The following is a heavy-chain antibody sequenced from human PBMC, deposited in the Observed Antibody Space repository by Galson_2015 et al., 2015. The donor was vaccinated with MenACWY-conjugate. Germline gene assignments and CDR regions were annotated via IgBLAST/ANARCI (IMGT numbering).Heavy chain of an antibody. CDR3: ARGGATFEY. V-gene: IGHV3-7*03. CDR1: GFIFSTHW. J-gene: IGHJ4*02. CDR2: IKEDGSER. Sequence: SLRLSCAASGFIFSTHWMSWVRQAPGKGLEWVANIKEDGSERNYMDSVKGRFTISRDNAKNSLYLQMNSLRAEDTAVYYCARGGATFEYWGQGTLVTVSS. D-gene: IGHD5-24*01.